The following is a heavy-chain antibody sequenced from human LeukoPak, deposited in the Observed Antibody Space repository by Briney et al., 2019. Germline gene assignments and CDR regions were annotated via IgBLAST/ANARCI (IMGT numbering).Heavy chain of an antibody. J-gene: IGHJ4*02. Sequence: PSETLSLTCTVSGGSISSSSYYWGWIRQPPGKGLEWIGSIYYSGSTYYNPSLKSRVTISVDTSKSQFSLKLSSVTAADTAVYYCARGNSSGWFRGFDYWGQGTLVTVSS. D-gene: IGHD6-19*01. CDR1: GGSISSSSYY. V-gene: IGHV4-39*07. CDR2: IYYSGST. CDR3: ARGNSSGWFRGFDY.